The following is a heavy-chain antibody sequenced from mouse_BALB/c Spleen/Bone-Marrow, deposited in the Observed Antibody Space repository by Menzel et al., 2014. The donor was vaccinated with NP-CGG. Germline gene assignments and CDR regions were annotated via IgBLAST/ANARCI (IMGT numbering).Heavy chain of an antibody. CDR1: GFTFXSYG. J-gene: IGHJ2*01. V-gene: IGHV5-6-3*01. CDR2: INSNGGST. D-gene: IGHD2-1*01. CDR3: VRGNYGNYVDYFDF. Sequence: EVMLVESGGGLVQPGGSLKLSCAASGFTFXSYGMSWVRQTPDKRLELVATINSNGGSTYYPDSVKGRFTISRDTAKNTLYLQMSSLKSEETAMYYCVRGNYGNYVDYFDFWGQGTTLTVSS.